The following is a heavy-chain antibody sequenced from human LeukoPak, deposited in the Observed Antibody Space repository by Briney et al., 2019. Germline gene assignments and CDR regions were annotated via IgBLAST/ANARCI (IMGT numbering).Heavy chain of an antibody. D-gene: IGHD3-22*01. CDR2: ISSGSGTI. Sequence: GGSLRLSCAASGFTFSSYSMNWVRQAPGKGLEWISYISSGSGTIYYADSVKGRFTISRDNAKNSLYLQMNSLRAEDTAVYYCARDTDSSGYYDPWGQGTLVTVSS. V-gene: IGHV3-48*04. CDR1: GFTFSSYS. J-gene: IGHJ5*02. CDR3: ARDTDSSGYYDP.